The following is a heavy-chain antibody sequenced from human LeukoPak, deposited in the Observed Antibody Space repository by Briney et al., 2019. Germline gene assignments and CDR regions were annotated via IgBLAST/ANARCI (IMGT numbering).Heavy chain of an antibody. V-gene: IGHV4-34*01. CDR1: GGSFSDYY. CDR2: INHSGST. CDR3: ARHRLAAAGTGPFDY. Sequence: PSETLSLTCAVYGGSFSDYYWSWIRQPPGKGLEWIGEINHSGSTYYNPSLKSRVTISVDTSKNQFSLKLSSVTAADTAVYYCARHRLAAAGTGPFDYWGQGTLVTVSS. D-gene: IGHD6-13*01. J-gene: IGHJ4*02.